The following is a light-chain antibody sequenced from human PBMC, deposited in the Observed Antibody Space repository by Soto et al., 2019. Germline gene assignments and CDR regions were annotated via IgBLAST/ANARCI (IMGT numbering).Light chain of an antibody. Sequence: QSALTQPASVSGSPGQSITISCTGTSSDVGAYDYVSWYQQHPDKAPKLIIYVVSNRPPGVPNRFSGSKSGNTASLTISGLQPEYEADYYCSLYTRSHTPHLFGPGTKLTVL. CDR2: VVS. CDR3: SLYTRSHTPHL. CDR1: SSDVGAYDY. V-gene: IGLV2-14*01. J-gene: IGLJ1*01.